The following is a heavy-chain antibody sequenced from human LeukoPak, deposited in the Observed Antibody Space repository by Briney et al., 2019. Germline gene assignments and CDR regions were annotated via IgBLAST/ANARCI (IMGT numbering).Heavy chain of an antibody. V-gene: IGHV4-38-2*01. CDR2: MYPTLYHGWST. Sequence: PSETLSLTCAVSGGSISSNFYWGWIRQSPGKGLEWIATMYPTLYHGWSTFYSPSLKSRVTMSLDKSQNQFSLKLSSVTAADTAVYYCAISIGYSYGDDAFDVWGPGTGVTVSS. D-gene: IGHD5-18*01. J-gene: IGHJ3*01. CDR3: AISIGYSYGDDAFDV. CDR1: GGSISSNFY.